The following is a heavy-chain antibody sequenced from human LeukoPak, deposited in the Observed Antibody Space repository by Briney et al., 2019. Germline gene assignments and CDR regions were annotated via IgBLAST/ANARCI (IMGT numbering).Heavy chain of an antibody. J-gene: IGHJ4*02. Sequence: GGSLRLSCAASGFTFSSYAMSWVRQAPGKGLEWVSAMSGSGGSTYYAASVKGRFTISRDNSKNTLYLQLNSLRAEDTAVYYCAKDLPITMVRGVNFDYWGQGTLVTVSS. CDR2: MSGSGGST. CDR3: AKDLPITMVRGVNFDY. V-gene: IGHV3-23*01. CDR1: GFTFSSYA. D-gene: IGHD3-10*01.